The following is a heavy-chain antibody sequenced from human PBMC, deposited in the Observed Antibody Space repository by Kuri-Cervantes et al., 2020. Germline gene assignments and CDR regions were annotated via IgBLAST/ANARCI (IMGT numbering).Heavy chain of an antibody. CDR1: GFTFSSYG. Sequence: LSLTCAASGFTFSSYGMHWVRQAPGKGLEWVAVIWYDGSNKYYADSVKGRFTISRDNSKNTLYLQMNSLRAEDTAVYYCARGSSSFDYWGQGTLVTVSS. D-gene: IGHD6-6*01. V-gene: IGHV3-33*01. J-gene: IGHJ4*02. CDR2: IWYDGSNK. CDR3: ARGSSSFDY.